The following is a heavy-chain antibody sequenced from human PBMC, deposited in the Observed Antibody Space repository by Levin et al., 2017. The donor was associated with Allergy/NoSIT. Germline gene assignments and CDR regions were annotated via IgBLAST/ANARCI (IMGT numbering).Heavy chain of an antibody. Sequence: GGSLRLSCAASGFRVSGNSLSWVRQAPGKGLEWVAVLYSGGTTYYADSVKGRFTISRDNSKNTLFLQMNSLTAEDTAMYYCARTYPLYGDYGDRLDYWGQGTLVTVSS. D-gene: IGHD4-17*01. V-gene: IGHV3-53*01. CDR1: GFRVSGNS. J-gene: IGHJ4*02. CDR3: ARTYPLYGDYGDRLDY. CDR2: LYSGGTT.